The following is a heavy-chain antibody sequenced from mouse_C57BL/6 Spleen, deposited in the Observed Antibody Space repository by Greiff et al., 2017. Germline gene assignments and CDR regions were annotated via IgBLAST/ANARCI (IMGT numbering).Heavy chain of an antibody. J-gene: IGHJ4*01. V-gene: IGHV3-1*01. CDR2: ISYSGST. CDR1: GYSITSGYD. CDR3: ARKGPRDAMDY. Sequence: EVKLQESGPGMVKPSQSLSLTCTVTGYSITSGYDWHWIRHFPGNKLEWMGYISYSGSTNYNPSLKSRISITHDTSKNHFFLKLNSVTTEDTATYYCARKGPRDAMDYWGQGTSVTVSS.